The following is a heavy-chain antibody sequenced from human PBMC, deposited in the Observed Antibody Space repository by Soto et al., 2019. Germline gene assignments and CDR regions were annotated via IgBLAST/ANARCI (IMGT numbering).Heavy chain of an antibody. V-gene: IGHV3-9*01. CDR1: GFIVSTIY. CDR3: AKDIVRGYYDSSGYYYVA. Sequence: PGGSLRLSCAASGFIVSTIYMHWVRQAPGKGLEWVSRISWKSDNIGYADSVKGRFTISRDNAKNSLYLQMNSLKTEDTALYYCAKDIVRGYYDSSGYYYVAWGQGTLVTVSS. D-gene: IGHD3-22*01. J-gene: IGHJ5*02. CDR2: ISWKSDNI.